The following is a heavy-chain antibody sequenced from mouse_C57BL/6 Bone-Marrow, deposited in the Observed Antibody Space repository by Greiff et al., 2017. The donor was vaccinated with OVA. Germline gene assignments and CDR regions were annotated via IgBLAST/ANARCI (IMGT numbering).Heavy chain of an antibody. CDR3: ARRDYGSRDYFDY. CDR2: INPGSGGT. V-gene: IGHV1-54*01. CDR1: GYAFTNYL. J-gene: IGHJ2*01. D-gene: IGHD1-1*01. Sequence: QVHLQQSGAELVRPGTSVKVSCKASGYAFTNYLIEWVKQRPGQGLEWIGVINPGSGGTNYNEKFKGKATLTADKSSSTAYMQLSSLTSEDSAVYFCARRDYGSRDYFDYWGQGTTLTVSS.